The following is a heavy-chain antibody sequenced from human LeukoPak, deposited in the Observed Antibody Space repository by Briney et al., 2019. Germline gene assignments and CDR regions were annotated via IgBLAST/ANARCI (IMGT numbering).Heavy chain of an antibody. CDR3: ARGGIVGATTSDYFDY. J-gene: IGHJ4*02. CDR1: GGSFSGYY. CDR2: INHSGST. Sequence: SETLSLTCAVYGGSFSGYYWSWIRQPPGKGLEWIGEINHSGSTNYNPSLKSRVTISVDTSKSQFSLKLSSVTAADTAVYYCARGGIVGATTSDYFDYWGQGTLVTVSS. D-gene: IGHD1-26*01. V-gene: IGHV4-34*01.